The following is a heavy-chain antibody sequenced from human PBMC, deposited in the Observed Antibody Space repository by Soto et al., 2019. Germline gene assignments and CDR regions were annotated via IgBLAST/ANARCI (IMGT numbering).Heavy chain of an antibody. D-gene: IGHD6-6*01. V-gene: IGHV3-23*01. CDR1: GFTFSSYA. CDR3: AKSSIAARPAMVY. J-gene: IGHJ4*02. CDR2: ISGSGGST. Sequence: PGGSLRLSCAASGFTFSSYAMSWVRQAPGKGLEWVSAISGSGGSTYYAVSVKGRFAISRDNSKNTLYLQMNSLRAEDSAVYYCAKSSIAARPAMVYWGQGTLVTVSS.